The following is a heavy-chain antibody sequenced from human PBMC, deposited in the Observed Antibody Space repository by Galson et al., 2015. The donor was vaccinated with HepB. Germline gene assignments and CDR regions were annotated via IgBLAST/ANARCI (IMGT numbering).Heavy chain of an antibody. Sequence: SLRLSCAASGFTFTNAWLSWVRQAPGRGLEWVSRISSGGGTVHYAAPVRDRFTISRDDSRETLYLQMNSLKIEDTALYYCTTHAYAGSPFSAYWGQGTLVTVSS. J-gene: IGHJ4*02. D-gene: IGHD3-16*01. V-gene: IGHV3-15*01. CDR1: GFTFTNAW. CDR2: ISSGGGTV. CDR3: TTHAYAGSPFSAY.